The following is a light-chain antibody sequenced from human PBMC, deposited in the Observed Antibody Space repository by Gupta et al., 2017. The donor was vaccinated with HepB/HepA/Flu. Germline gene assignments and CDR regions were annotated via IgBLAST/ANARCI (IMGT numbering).Light chain of an antibody. Sequence: EIVLTQSPATLSLSPGERATLSCRASQSVSSYLAWYQQKPGQAPRLLIYDASNRATGIPDRFSGSGSGTDFTLTSSSLEPEDFAVYYCQQRSNWPTFGGGTKVEIK. V-gene: IGKV3-11*01. CDR2: DAS. J-gene: IGKJ4*01. CDR3: QQRSNWPT. CDR1: QSVSSY.